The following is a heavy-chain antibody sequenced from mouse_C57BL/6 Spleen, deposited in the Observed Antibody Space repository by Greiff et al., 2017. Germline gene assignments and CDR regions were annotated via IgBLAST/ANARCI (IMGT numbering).Heavy chain of an antibody. D-gene: IGHD1-1*01. V-gene: IGHV1-52*01. J-gene: IGHJ2*01. CDR3: ARLGDYYGSSYFDD. CDR1: GYTFTSYW. CDR2: IDPSDSET. Sequence: QVQLQQPGAELVRPGSSVKLSCKASGYTFTSYWMHWVKQRPIQGLEWIGNIDPSDSETHYNQKFKDKATLTVDKSSSTAYMQLSSLTSEDSAVYYCARLGDYYGSSYFDDWGQGTTLTVSS.